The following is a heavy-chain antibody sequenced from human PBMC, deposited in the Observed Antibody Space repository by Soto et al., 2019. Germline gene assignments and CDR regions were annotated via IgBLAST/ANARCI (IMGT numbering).Heavy chain of an antibody. Sequence: EVQLLASGGGLVQPGGSLRLSCIASGFTFRTSAMTWVRQAPGKGLEWVASISDNGGSRGGTYYADSVKGRVTISRDNSKDTLFLQMDSVRGADTAIYYCASAKAVVGAALGIWGQGTKVTVSS. CDR2: ISDNGGSRGGT. CDR1: GFTFRTSA. V-gene: IGHV3-23*01. CDR3: ASAKAVVGAALGI. D-gene: IGHD2-15*01. J-gene: IGHJ3*02.